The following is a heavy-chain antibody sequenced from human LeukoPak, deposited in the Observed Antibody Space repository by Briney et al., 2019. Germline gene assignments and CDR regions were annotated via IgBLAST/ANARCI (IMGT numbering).Heavy chain of an antibody. Sequence: GSVKVSCKVSGYTLTELSMHWVRQAPGKGLEWMGGFDPEGGETIYAQKFRGRVTMTEDTSTDTAYMELSSLRSEDTAVYYCATLYGGSVDYWGQGTLVTVSS. CDR2: FDPEGGET. CDR1: GYTLTELS. D-gene: IGHD4-23*01. J-gene: IGHJ4*02. CDR3: ATLYGGSVDY. V-gene: IGHV1-24*01.